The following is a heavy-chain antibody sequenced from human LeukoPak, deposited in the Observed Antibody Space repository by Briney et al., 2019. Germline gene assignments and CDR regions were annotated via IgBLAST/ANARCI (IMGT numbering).Heavy chain of an antibody. Sequence: GGSLRLSCAASGFTFSTYVMSWVRQAPGKGLEWVSAISGSGGSTYYADSVKGRFTISRDNSKNTLYLQMNSLRAEDTAVYYCAKAPGYSSGWYGDYFDYWGQGTLVTVSS. CDR2: ISGSGGST. V-gene: IGHV3-23*01. CDR3: AKAPGYSSGWYGDYFDY. D-gene: IGHD6-19*01. J-gene: IGHJ4*02. CDR1: GFTFSTYV.